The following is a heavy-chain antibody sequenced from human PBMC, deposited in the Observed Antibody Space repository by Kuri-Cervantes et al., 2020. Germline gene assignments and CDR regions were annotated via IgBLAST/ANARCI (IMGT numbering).Heavy chain of an antibody. D-gene: IGHD3-10*01. CDR2: TYYNSKWYN. V-gene: IGHV6-1*01. J-gene: IGHJ4*02. CDR1: GDSVSSNSAA. CDR3: ALNHYGSGSYYSSFDY. Sequence: SCVISGDSVSSNSAAWNWIRQSPSRGLEWLGRTYYNSKWYNDYAVSVKSRITINPDTSKNQFSLQLNSVTPEDTAVYYCALNHYGSGSYYSSFDYWGQGTLVTVSS.